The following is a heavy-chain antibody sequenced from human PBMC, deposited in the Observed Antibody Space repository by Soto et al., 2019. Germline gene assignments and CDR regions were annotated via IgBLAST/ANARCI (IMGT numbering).Heavy chain of an antibody. D-gene: IGHD6-6*01. CDR1: GFTFSSYW. V-gene: IGHV3-74*01. CDR3: ARGGISSSSAEYFQH. CDR2: INSDGSST. Sequence: GESLKISCAASGFTFSSYWMHWVRQAPGKGLVWVSRINSDGSSTSYADSVKGRFTISRDNAKNTLYLQMNSLRAEDTAVYYCARGGISSSSAEYFQHWGQGTLVTVSS. J-gene: IGHJ1*01.